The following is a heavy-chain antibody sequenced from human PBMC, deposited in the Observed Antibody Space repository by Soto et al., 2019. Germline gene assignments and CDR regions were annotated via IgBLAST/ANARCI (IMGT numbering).Heavy chain of an antibody. J-gene: IGHJ3*02. V-gene: IGHV1-69*02. CDR2: IIPILGIA. CDR3: ARCVGATSLAFDI. D-gene: IGHD1-26*01. CDR1: GGTFSSYT. Sequence: QVQLVQSGAEVKKPGSSVKVSCKASGGTFSSYTISWVRQAPGQGLEWMGRIIPILGIANYAQKFQGRVTITADKSTSTAYMELSSLRSEDTAVYYCARCVGATSLAFDIWGQGTMVTVSS.